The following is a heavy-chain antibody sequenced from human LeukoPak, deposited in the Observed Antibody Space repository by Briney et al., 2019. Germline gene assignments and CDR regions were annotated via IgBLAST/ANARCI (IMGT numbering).Heavy chain of an antibody. J-gene: IGHJ4*02. CDR3: ARVRGYYVWNYFDY. CDR2: INSDGSST. V-gene: IGHV3-74*01. CDR1: GFTFSSYW. Sequence: PGASLRLSCAAAGFTFSSYWMRWVRQAPGKGLVWVSRINSDGSSTSYADSVKGRFTISRDNAKNTLYLQMNSLRAEDTAVYYRARVRGYYVWNYFDYWGQGTLVTVSS. D-gene: IGHD3-16*01.